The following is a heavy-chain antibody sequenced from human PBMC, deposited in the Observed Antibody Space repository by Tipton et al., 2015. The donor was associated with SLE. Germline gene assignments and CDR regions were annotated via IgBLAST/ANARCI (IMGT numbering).Heavy chain of an antibody. CDR2: IYHSGST. CDR1: GYSISSGYY. V-gene: IGHV4-38-2*02. D-gene: IGHD1-26*01. J-gene: IGHJ3*02. Sequence: TLSLTCAVSGYSISSGYYWAWIRQPPGKGLEWIGNIYHSGSTYYNPSLKSRVTISVDTSKNQFSLRLSSVTATDTAVYYCARDGMGATGDDAFDIWGQGTMVTVSS. CDR3: ARDGMGATGDDAFDI.